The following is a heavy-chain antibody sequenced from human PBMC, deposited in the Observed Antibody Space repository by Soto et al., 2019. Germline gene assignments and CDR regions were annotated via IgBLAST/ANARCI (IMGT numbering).Heavy chain of an antibody. CDR3: TRGGDHYKTGH. V-gene: IGHV4-61*01. D-gene: IGHD2-21*01. CDR1: GGSIRSGTYY. J-gene: IGHJ4*02. CDR2: IHYSGST. Sequence: SETLSLTCTVSGGSIRSGTYYWSWIRQPPGKGLEWIGFIHYSGSTNYNPSLKGRVTMSVDTSKNQFSLKLTSVNTADTAIYYCTRGGDHYKTGHWGQGTLVTVSS.